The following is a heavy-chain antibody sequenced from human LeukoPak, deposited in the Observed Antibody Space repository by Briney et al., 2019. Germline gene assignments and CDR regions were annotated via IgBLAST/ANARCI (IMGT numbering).Heavy chain of an antibody. D-gene: IGHD3-22*01. CDR2: IFYSGST. CDR3: ARANYYDNSGYSRGAFDI. Sequence: TSETLSLTCTVSGGSISTSSYYWGWVRQPPGKGLEWIGNIFYSGSTYYSPSLKSRVTISLDTSRNQFSLKLSSVTAADTAVYYCARANYYDNSGYSRGAFDIWGQGTMVIVSS. J-gene: IGHJ3*02. CDR1: GGSISTSSYY. V-gene: IGHV4-39*07.